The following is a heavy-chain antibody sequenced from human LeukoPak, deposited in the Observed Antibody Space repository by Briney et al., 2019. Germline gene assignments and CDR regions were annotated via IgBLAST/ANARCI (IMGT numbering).Heavy chain of an antibody. D-gene: IGHD3-3*01. CDR2: IYYSGST. Sequence: SETLSLTCTVSGGSVSSSSYYWGWIRQPPGTGLEWIGSIYYSGSTYYNPSLKSRVTISVDTSQNQFSLKLSSVTAAATAVYYCARQGFPYYDFWSGYGFLGYWGQGTLVTVSS. CDR3: ARQGFPYYDFWSGYGFLGY. CDR1: GGSVSSSSYY. J-gene: IGHJ4*02. V-gene: IGHV4-39*01.